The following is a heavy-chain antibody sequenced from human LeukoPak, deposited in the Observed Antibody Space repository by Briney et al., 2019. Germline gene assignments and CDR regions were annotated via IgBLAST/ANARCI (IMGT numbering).Heavy chain of an antibody. Sequence: SETLSLTCTVPGGSISSYYWSWIRQPPGKGLEWIGYIYYSGSTNYNPSLKSRVTISVDTSKNQFSLKLSSVTAADTAVYYCARDHLGDSSYFDYWGQGTLVTVSS. V-gene: IGHV4-59*01. D-gene: IGHD4-17*01. CDR3: ARDHLGDSSYFDY. J-gene: IGHJ4*02. CDR2: IYYSGST. CDR1: GGSISSYY.